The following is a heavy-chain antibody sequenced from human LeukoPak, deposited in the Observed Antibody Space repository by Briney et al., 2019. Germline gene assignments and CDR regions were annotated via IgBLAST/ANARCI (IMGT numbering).Heavy chain of an antibody. CDR3: ARRGYCSSTSCYNADNFDY. Sequence: PGASVKVSCKAYGYTYTGYYMHWVRQAPGQGLEWMGWINPSSGGTNYAQKFQGRVTMTRDTSISTAYMELSRLRSDDTAVYYCARRGYCSSTSCYNADNFDYWGQGTLVTVSS. V-gene: IGHV1-2*02. D-gene: IGHD2-2*01. CDR2: INPSSGGT. J-gene: IGHJ4*02. CDR1: GYTYTGYY.